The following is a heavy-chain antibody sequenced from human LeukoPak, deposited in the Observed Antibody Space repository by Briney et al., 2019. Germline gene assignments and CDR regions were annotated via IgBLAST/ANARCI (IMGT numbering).Heavy chain of an antibody. CDR3: ARDKSSPHAFDI. CDR2: IYSGGST. CDR1: GFTFSSNY. J-gene: IGHJ3*02. Sequence: PGGSLRLSCAASGFTFSSNYMSWVRQAPGKGLEWVSIIYSGGSTYYADSVKGRFTISRDNSKNTLYLQMNSLRAEDTAVYYCARDKSSPHAFDIWGQGTMVTVSS. V-gene: IGHV3-53*01.